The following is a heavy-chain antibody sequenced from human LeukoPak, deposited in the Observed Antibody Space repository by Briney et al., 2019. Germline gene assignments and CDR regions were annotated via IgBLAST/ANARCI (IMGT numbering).Heavy chain of an antibody. CDR2: IYHSGGT. CDR3: ARHREFDY. Sequence: SETLSLTCAVSGGSISSTNWWSWVRQPPGKGLEWIGEIYHSGGTNYNPSLKSRVTISVDTSKNQFSLKLSSVTAADTAVYYCARHREFDYWGQGTLVTVSS. V-gene: IGHV4-4*02. J-gene: IGHJ4*02. CDR1: GGSISSTNW.